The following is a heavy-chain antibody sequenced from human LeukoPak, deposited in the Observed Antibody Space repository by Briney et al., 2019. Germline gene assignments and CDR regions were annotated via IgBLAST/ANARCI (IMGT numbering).Heavy chain of an antibody. D-gene: IGHD6-25*01. Sequence: ASVKVSCKASGYTFTGYYMHWVRQAPGQRLEWMGWINPNSGATNYAKQFQGRVTMTRETSISTAYMELSRLRSDDTVVYYCARDSREYSSGYYYTKYNWFDPWGQGTLVTVSS. CDR3: ARDSREYSSGYYYTKYNWFDP. CDR2: INPNSGAT. J-gene: IGHJ5*02. CDR1: GYTFTGYY. V-gene: IGHV1-2*02.